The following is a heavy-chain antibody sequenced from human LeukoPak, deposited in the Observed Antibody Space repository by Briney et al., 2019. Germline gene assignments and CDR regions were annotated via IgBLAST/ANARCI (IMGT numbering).Heavy chain of an antibody. J-gene: IGHJ4*02. CDR1: GYTFTSYY. Sequence: ASVTLTLKATGYTFTSYYIHWMRRAPGQGLEWVGWINPNSGGSHYARRFKGRVTGSSATSINTAYMELTSLTTDDTAVYYCARGPRYGESGYGLGPYWGQGTRLTVSS. CDR3: ARGPRYGESGYGLGPY. V-gene: IGHV1-2*02. CDR2: INPNSGGS. D-gene: IGHD5-12*01.